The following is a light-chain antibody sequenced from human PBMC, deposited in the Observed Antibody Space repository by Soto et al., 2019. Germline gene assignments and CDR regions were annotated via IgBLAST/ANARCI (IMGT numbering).Light chain of an antibody. CDR2: GSS. CDR3: QQCDNLPVT. V-gene: IGKV1-33*01. J-gene: IGKJ5*01. Sequence: DIQMTQSPSSLSASVGDRVTIICQASHDINNYLNWYQQKPGKAPKLLIYGSSNLEIGVPSRFSGGGYGTRFSFTISSLQPEDIATYYCQQCDNLPVTFGQGTRLEIK. CDR1: HDINNY.